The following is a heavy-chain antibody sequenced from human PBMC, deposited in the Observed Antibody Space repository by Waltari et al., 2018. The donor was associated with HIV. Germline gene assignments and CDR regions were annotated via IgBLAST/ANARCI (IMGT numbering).Heavy chain of an antibody. Sequence: EVQLVESGGGLVKPGGSLRLSCAASGFTFRSSSMNWVRQAPGKGLEWVSSISTSSRYIYYADSLKGRFTISRDNAKNSLYLQMNSLRAEDTAVYYCAREGFCSNGVCSHYYGMDVWGQGTTVTVSS. CDR1: GFTFRSSS. CDR2: ISTSSRYI. CDR3: AREGFCSNGVCSHYYGMDV. D-gene: IGHD2-8*01. V-gene: IGHV3-21*01. J-gene: IGHJ6*02.